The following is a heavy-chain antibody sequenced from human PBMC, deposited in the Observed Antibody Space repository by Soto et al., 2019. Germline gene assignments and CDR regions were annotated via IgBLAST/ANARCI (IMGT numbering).Heavy chain of an antibody. CDR2: IIPIFGTA. J-gene: IGHJ4*02. CDR3: ARDITGRYGSGSYSDY. CDR1: GGTFSSYA. D-gene: IGHD3-10*01. Sequence: SVKVSCKASGGTFSSYAISWVRQAPGQGLEWMGGIIPIFGTANYAQKFQGRVTITADESTSTAYMELSSLRSEDTAVYYCARDITGRYGSGSYSDYWGQGTLVTVSS. V-gene: IGHV1-69*13.